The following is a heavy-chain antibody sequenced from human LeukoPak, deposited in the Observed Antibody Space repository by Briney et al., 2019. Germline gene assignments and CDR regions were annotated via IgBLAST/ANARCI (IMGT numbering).Heavy chain of an antibody. CDR3: ARIFGGYFDY. V-gene: IGHV4-30-2*01. Sequence: PSETLSLTCTASGVSISTGGYYWSWIRQPPGKDLEWIGYISHSGITYYNPSLKSRVTISLDRSKNQFSPKLNSVTAADTAVYYCARIFGGYFDYWGQGTLVTVSS. CDR1: GVSISTGGYY. CDR2: ISHSGIT. J-gene: IGHJ4*02. D-gene: IGHD3-10*01.